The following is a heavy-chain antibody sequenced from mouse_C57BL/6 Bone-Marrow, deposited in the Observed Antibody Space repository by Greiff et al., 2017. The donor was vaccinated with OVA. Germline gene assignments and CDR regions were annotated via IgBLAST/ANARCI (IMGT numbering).Heavy chain of an antibody. V-gene: IGHV2-6*01. CDR3: ARCYGSSYDYAMDY. CDR2: IWGVGST. Sequence: VHLVESGPGLVAPSQSLSITCTVSGFSLTSYGVDWVRQSPGTGLEWLGVIWGVGSTNYNSALKSRLSISKDNSKSQVFLKMNSLQTDDTAMYYCARCYGSSYDYAMDYWGQGTSVTVSS. CDR1: GFSLTSYG. J-gene: IGHJ4*01. D-gene: IGHD1-1*01.